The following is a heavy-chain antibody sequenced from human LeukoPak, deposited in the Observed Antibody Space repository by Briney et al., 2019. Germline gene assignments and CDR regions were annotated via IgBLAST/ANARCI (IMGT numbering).Heavy chain of an antibody. D-gene: IGHD2-21*01. CDR3: ARVDWYEGLDY. Sequence: PSGTLSLTCAVSGGSISSNNWWSWVRQPPGKGLEWLGEIYHSGSTNDNPSLKSRVTISVDKSNNRFSLKLSSVTAADTAVYYCARVDWYEGLDYWGQGALVTVSS. J-gene: IGHJ4*02. CDR2: IYHSGST. CDR1: GGSISSNNW. V-gene: IGHV4-4*02.